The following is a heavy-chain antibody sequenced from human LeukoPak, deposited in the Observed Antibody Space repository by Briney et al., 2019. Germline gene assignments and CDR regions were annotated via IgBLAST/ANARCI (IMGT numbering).Heavy chain of an antibody. V-gene: IGHV1-69*04. CDR2: IIPILGIA. J-gene: IGHJ4*02. CDR3: ARVGYSSSWHTLDS. CDR1: GGTFSSYA. D-gene: IGHD6-13*01. Sequence: SVKVSCKASGGTFSSYAISWVRQAPGQGLEWMGRIIPILGIANYAQKFQGRVTITADKSTSTAYMELRSLRSDDTAVYYCARVGYSSSWHTLDSWGQGTLVTVSS.